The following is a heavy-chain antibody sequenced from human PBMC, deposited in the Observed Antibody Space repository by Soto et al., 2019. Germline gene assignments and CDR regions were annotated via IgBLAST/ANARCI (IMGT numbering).Heavy chain of an antibody. CDR1: GGSISSYY. CDR2: IYYSGST. V-gene: IGHV4-59*01. D-gene: IGHD3-3*01. CDR3: ARDWIGIDY. J-gene: IGHJ4*02. Sequence: SETLFLTCTVSGGSISSYYWSWIRQPPGKGLEWIGYIYYSGSTNYNPSLKSRVTISVDTSKNQFSLKLSSVTAADTDVYYCARDWIGIDYWGQGTLDTVSS.